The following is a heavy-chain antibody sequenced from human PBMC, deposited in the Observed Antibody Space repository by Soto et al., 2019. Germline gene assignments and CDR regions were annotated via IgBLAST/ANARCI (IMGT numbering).Heavy chain of an antibody. V-gene: IGHV3-15*07. Sequence: GGSLSLSCAASGFTFSNAWINWVRQTPGKGLEWVGRVKSKNDGGTTDFDAPVKGRFAISRDDSKNMVYLEMNSLQTEDTAIYYCTTDSYITSIIVRFDYWGHGTLVTVSS. D-gene: IGHD3-22*01. CDR2: VKSKNDGGTT. CDR1: GFTFSNAW. CDR3: TTDSYITSIIVRFDY. J-gene: IGHJ4*01.